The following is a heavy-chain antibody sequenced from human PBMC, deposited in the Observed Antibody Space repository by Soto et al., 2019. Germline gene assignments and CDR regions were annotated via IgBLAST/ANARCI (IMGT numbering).Heavy chain of an antibody. CDR3: AKGTTSYYYMDV. V-gene: IGHV3-9*01. Sequence: EVQLVESGGGLVQPGRSLRLSCAASGFTFDDYAMHWVRQAPGKGLEWVSRIGWNSASLAYADSVKGRFTISRDSAKNSLYLQMNSLRPEDTALYYCAKGTTSYYYMDVWGEGTTVTVSS. CDR2: IGWNSASL. D-gene: IGHD1-1*01. CDR1: GFTFDDYA. J-gene: IGHJ6*03.